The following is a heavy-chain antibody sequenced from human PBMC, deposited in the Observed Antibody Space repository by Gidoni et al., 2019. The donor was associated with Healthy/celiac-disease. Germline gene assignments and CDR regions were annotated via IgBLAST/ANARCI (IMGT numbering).Heavy chain of an antibody. CDR2: IYYSGST. V-gene: IGHV4-30-4*01. CDR3: ARAAGYSYGYEFDY. D-gene: IGHD5-18*01. CDR1: GGSIRRGDYY. Sequence: QVQLQESGPGLVKPSQTLSLTCTVSGGSIRRGDYYWSWIRQPPGKGLEWIGYIYYSGSTYYNPSLKSRVTISVDTSKNQFSLKLSSVTAADTAVYYCARAAGYSYGYEFDYWGQGTLVTVSS. J-gene: IGHJ4*02.